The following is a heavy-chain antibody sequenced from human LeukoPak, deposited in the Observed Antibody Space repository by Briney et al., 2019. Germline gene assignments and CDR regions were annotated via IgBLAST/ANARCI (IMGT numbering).Heavy chain of an antibody. CDR2: INQEGIET. Sequence: GGSLRLSCAASGFSFSSYWMSWVRQAPGKGLEWAANINQEGIETYYVDSVKGRFTISRDNAKNSLFLQMNSLRAEDTAVYYCARGGPGRWPAYYFDYWGQGTLVTVSS. J-gene: IGHJ4*02. D-gene: IGHD2-15*01. CDR1: GFSFSSYW. CDR3: ARGGPGRWPAYYFDY. V-gene: IGHV3-7*05.